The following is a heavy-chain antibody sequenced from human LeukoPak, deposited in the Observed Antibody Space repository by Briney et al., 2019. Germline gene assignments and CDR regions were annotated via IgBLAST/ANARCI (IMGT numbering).Heavy chain of an antibody. D-gene: IGHD3-22*01. Sequence: GGSLRLSCAASGFTVSSNYMSWVRQAPGKGLEWVSVIYSGGSTYYADSVKGRFTISRDNSKNTLYLQMNSLRAEDTAVYYCARYYYDSSGYFDYWGQGTLVTVSS. J-gene: IGHJ4*02. V-gene: IGHV3-53*01. CDR3: ARYYYDSSGYFDY. CDR2: IYSGGST. CDR1: GFTVSSNY.